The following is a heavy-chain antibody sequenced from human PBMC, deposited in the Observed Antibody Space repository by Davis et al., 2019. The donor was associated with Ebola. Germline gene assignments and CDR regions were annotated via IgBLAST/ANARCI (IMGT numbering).Heavy chain of an antibody. CDR1: GFAFSSYG. CDR3: AKGSSGITYTLTQRYFDF. J-gene: IGHJ4*02. V-gene: IGHV3-30*18. CDR2: ISYDGSNK. D-gene: IGHD3-10*01. Sequence: GGSLRLSCAASGFAFSSYGMHWVRQAPGKGLEWVAVISYDGSNKYYADSVKGRFTISRDNSKNTLFLQMNNLRADDTAVYSCAKGSSGITYTLTQRYFDFWGQGTLVTVSS.